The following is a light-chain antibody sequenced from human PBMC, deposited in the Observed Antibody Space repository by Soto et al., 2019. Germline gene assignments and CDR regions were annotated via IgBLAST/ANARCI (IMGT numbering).Light chain of an antibody. CDR1: RAIGSY. Sequence: DIQMTQSPSSLSASVGDRVTMTCRASRAIGSYLTWYQQKPGKAPKLLIYDASTLVSGVPSRFSARGSGTEFTLTISSLQPEDFATYFCQQNYDTVVTFGTGTKVDIK. CDR2: DAS. J-gene: IGKJ3*01. CDR3: QQNYDTVVT. V-gene: IGKV1-39*01.